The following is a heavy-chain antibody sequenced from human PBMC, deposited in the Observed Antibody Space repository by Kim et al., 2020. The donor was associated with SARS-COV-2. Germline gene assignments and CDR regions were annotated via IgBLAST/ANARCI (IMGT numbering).Heavy chain of an antibody. J-gene: IGHJ4*02. CDR3: AKDRGSDYPTYYFDF. Sequence: DTAKEQFTITRDKSKNTLYLQMNSLKAEDTAVYYCAKDRGSDYPTYYFDFWGQGTLVTVSS. V-gene: IGHV3-23*01. D-gene: IGHD3-10*01.